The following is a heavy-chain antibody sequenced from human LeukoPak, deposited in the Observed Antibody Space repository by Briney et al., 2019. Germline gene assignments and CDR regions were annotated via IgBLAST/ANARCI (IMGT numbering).Heavy chain of an antibody. CDR1: GFTVSSDY. V-gene: IGHV3-66*01. D-gene: IGHD1/OR15-1a*01. CDR3: ARVKTARTNWFDP. J-gene: IGHJ5*02. Sequence: GGSLRLSCAASGFTVSSDYMSWVRQAPGKGLEWVSVIYSGGSIYYADSVKGRFTISRDNSKNTVYLQMNSLRAKDTAVYYCARVKTARTNWFDPWGQGTLVTVSS. CDR2: IYSGGSI.